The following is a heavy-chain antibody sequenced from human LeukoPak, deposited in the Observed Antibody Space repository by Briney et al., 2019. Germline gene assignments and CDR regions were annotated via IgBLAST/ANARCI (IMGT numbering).Heavy chain of an antibody. CDR3: ARAQNSHAYRNPFDN. J-gene: IGHJ4*02. CDR2: IYPGDSDT. V-gene: IGHV5-51*01. CDR1: GYSFTSYW. Sequence: GESLQTSCKGSGYSFTSYWVGWVRQMPGKGLEWMGIIYPGDSDTRYRPSFQGQVTISADKSISTADLQWSSLKASDTAMYYCARAQNSHAYRNPFDNWRQGTLVTVSS. D-gene: IGHD5-18*01.